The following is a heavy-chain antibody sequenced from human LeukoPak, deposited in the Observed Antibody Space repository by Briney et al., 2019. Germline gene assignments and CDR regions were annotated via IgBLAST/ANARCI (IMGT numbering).Heavy chain of an antibody. CDR3: AREAGGGWYRGIYFDY. CDR1: GGSFSGYY. J-gene: IGHJ4*02. CDR2: FNHSGST. Sequence: PSETLSLTCAVYGGSFSGYYWSWIRQPPGKGLEWIGEFNHSGSTNYNPSLKSRVTISVDTSKNQFSLKLSSVTAADTAVYYCAREAGGGWYRGIYFDYWGQGTLVTVSS. V-gene: IGHV4-34*01. D-gene: IGHD6-19*01.